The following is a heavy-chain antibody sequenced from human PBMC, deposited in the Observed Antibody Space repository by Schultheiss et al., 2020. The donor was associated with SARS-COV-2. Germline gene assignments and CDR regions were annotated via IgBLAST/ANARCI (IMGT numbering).Heavy chain of an antibody. D-gene: IGHD6-6*01. CDR1: GFTFSSYS. Sequence: GGSLRLSCAASGFTFSSYSMNWVRQAPGKGLEWVSYISSSGSTIYYADSVKGRFTISRDNAKNSLYLQMNSLRAEDTAVYYCAKRIEYSSSSAYFDYWGQGTLVTVSS. V-gene: IGHV3-48*04. CDR3: AKRIEYSSSSAYFDY. J-gene: IGHJ4*02. CDR2: ISSSGSTI.